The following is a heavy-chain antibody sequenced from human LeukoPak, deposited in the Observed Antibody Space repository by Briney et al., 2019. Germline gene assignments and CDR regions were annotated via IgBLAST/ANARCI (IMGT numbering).Heavy chain of an antibody. Sequence: GASVKVSCKASGYSFTSFAISWVRQAPGQGLEWMGWISGYNGNTNYAQNLQGRVTVTTDTSTNTVYMELRSLRSDDTAVYYCARDHAAVKPVAGTFDYRGQGTLVTVSS. J-gene: IGHJ4*02. CDR3: ARDHAAVKPVAGTFDY. V-gene: IGHV1-18*01. D-gene: IGHD6-19*01. CDR1: GYSFTSFA. CDR2: ISGYNGNT.